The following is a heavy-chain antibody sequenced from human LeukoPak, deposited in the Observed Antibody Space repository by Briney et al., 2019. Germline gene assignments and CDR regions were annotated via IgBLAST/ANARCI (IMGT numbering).Heavy chain of an antibody. CDR2: ISGTGGST. CDR1: GFSFNNFG. V-gene: IGHV3-23*01. D-gene: IGHD3-22*01. CDR3: AKSSYYDSSGFYREYYFDY. Sequence: GGSLRLSCVASGFSFNNFGMTWVRQAPGRGLEWVSSISGTGGSTHYADSVKGRFTISRDNSKNTLYLQMNSLRAGDTAVYYCAKSSYYDSSGFYREYYFDYWGQGTLVTVSS. J-gene: IGHJ4*02.